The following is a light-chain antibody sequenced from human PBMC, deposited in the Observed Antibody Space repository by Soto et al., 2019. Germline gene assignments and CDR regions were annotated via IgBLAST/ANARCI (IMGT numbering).Light chain of an antibody. Sequence: QSALTQPPSVSGSPGQSVAISCTGTSSDVGSYNRVSWYQQPPGTAPKLMIYEVSNRPSGVPDRFSGSKSGNTASLTISGRQAEDEADYYCSSYTSSSTHVVFGGGTKLTVL. V-gene: IGLV2-18*02. CDR3: SSYTSSSTHVV. J-gene: IGLJ2*01. CDR1: SSDVGSYNR. CDR2: EVS.